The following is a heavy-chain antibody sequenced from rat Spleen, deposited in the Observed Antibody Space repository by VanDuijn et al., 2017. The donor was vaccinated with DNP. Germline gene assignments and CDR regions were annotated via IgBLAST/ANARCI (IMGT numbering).Heavy chain of an antibody. Sequence: EVQLVESGGGLVQPGRSLKLSCAASGFTFSNYYMAWVRQAPKKGLEWVAASSPSGSRTYYADSGKGRFTISRDDAKSGLYLQMNSLKSEDTATYYCARGSTSIYWYFDFWGPGTMVTVSS. CDR3: ARGSTSIYWYFDF. D-gene: IGHD3-1*01. J-gene: IGHJ1*01. CDR1: GFTFSNYY. CDR2: SSPSGSRT. V-gene: IGHV5-22*01.